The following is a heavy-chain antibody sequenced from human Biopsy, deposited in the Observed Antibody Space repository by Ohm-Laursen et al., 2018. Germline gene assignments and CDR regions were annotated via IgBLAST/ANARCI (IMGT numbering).Heavy chain of an antibody. CDR3: AADADGYYTEFDY. J-gene: IGHJ4*02. V-gene: IGHV1-69*04. CDR1: RGPSSNYA. D-gene: IGHD3-3*01. Sequence: GASVKVSCKVSRGPSSNYAFSWVRQASGQGLEWVGRIVPILGHLNYAQRFQGRVSITADKSTTYVYMELSRLTSGDTAVYYCAADADGYYTEFDYWGPGTLVTVSS. CDR2: IVPILGHL.